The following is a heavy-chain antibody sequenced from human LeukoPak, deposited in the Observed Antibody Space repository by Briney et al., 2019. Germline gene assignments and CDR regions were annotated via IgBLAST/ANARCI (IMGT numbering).Heavy chain of an antibody. CDR3: ARDKGTTCIDN. CDR1: GFTFSSYT. D-gene: IGHD4-17*01. Sequence: GGSLRLSCVASGFTFSSYTVNWVRQAPGKGLEWVSVITSSSSNTYYTDSVKGRFSISRDNAKNLLDLQMNSLRVEDTAVYYCARDKGTTCIDNWGQGALVTVSS. V-gene: IGHV3-21*01. CDR2: ITSSSSNT. J-gene: IGHJ4*02.